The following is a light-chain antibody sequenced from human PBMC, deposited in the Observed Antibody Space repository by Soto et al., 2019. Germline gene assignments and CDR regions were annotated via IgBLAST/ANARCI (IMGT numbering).Light chain of an antibody. CDR2: LRS. Sequence: DFVMTQSPLSLPVTPGEPASISCRSSQSLLHSDGYNYLDLYLQKPGQSPQLLIYLRSHRASGVPDRFSGSGSGTDFTLKISRVEAEDVGVYYCMQALQTPYTFGQGTKLEIK. V-gene: IGKV2-28*01. J-gene: IGKJ2*01. CDR3: MQALQTPYT. CDR1: QSLLHSDGYNY.